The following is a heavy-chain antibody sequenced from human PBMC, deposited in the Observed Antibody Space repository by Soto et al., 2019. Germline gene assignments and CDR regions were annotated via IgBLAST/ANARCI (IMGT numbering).Heavy chain of an antibody. Sequence: SETLSLTCTVSGGSISSYYWCWIRQPPGKGLEWIGYIYYSGSTNYNPSLKSRVTISVDTSKNQFSLKLSSVTAADTAVYYCARVEDNSGSHQWGQGTLVTVSS. CDR2: IYYSGST. V-gene: IGHV4-59*01. CDR1: GGSISSYY. D-gene: IGHD1-26*01. CDR3: ARVEDNSGSHQ. J-gene: IGHJ4*02.